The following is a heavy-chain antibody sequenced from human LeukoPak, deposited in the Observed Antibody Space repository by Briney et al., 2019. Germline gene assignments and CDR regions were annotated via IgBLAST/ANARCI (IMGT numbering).Heavy chain of an antibody. D-gene: IGHD2-2*01. Sequence: PSETLSLTCAVYGGSFSGYYWSWIRQPPGKGLEWIGEINRSGSTNYNPSLKSRVTISVDTSKNQFSLKLSSVTAADTAVYYCARERYCSSTSCSKGAFDYWGQGTLVTVSS. CDR2: INRSGST. CDR3: ARERYCSSTSCSKGAFDY. CDR1: GGSFSGYY. J-gene: IGHJ4*02. V-gene: IGHV4-34*01.